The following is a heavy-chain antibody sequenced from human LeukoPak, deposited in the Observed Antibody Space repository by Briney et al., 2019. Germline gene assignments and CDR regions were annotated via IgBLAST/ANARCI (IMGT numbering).Heavy chain of an antibody. CDR2: INANSGHT. CDR1: AYSFTGYF. J-gene: IGHJ4*02. Sequence: GASVKVSCRTSAYSFTGYFFHWMRQAPGQGLEWMGWINANSGHTNYAQQFQGRLTMTRDMSMSTVYMELSSLRSDDTAVYYCARDFSWGVDSWGQRAMLSVSS. D-gene: IGHD3-10*01. V-gene: IGHV1-2*02. CDR3: ARDFSWGVDS.